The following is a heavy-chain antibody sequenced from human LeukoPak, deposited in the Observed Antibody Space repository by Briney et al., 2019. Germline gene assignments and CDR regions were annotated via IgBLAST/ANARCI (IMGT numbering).Heavy chain of an antibody. CDR2: IYTSGST. Sequence: SETLSLTCTVSGGSISSYHWSWIRQPAGKGLEGIGRIYTSGSTNYNPSLQTPVTMSVDTSKNQFSLRLTSVTAADTAVYYCARETGVELRFLEWLYYMDVWGKGTTVTVSS. J-gene: IGHJ6*03. D-gene: IGHD3-3*01. CDR3: ARETGVELRFLEWLYYMDV. CDR1: GGSISSYH. V-gene: IGHV4-4*07.